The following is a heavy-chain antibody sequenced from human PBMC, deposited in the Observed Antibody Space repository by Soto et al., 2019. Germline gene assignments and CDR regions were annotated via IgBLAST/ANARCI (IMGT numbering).Heavy chain of an antibody. CDR1: GYTFTSYA. D-gene: IGHD3-22*01. Sequence: ASVKVSCKASGYTFTSYAMHWVRQAPGQRLEWMGWINAGNGNTKYSQKFQGRVTITRDTSASTAYMELSSLRSDDTAMFYCASGRYDASGYFDYWGQGTLVTVSS. J-gene: IGHJ4*02. CDR3: ASGRYDASGYFDY. V-gene: IGHV1-3*01. CDR2: INAGNGNT.